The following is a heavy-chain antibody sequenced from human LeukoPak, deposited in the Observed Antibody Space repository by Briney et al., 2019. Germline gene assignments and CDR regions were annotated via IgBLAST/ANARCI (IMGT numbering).Heavy chain of an antibody. J-gene: IGHJ4*02. CDR2: ISGSGGST. D-gene: IGHD2-8*01. CDR1: GFTFSSYA. CDR3: AKDQRGLMVYATVDY. Sequence: PGGSLRLSCAASGFTFSSYAMSWVRQAPGKGLEWVSVISGSGGSTYYADSVKGRFTISRDNSKNTLYLQMNSLRAEDTAVYYCAKDQRGLMVYATVDYWGQGTLVTVSS. V-gene: IGHV3-23*01.